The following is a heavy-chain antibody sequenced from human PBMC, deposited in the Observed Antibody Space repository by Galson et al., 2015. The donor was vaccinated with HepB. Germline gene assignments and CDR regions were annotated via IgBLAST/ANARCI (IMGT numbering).Heavy chain of an antibody. J-gene: IGHJ4*02. CDR1: GGSISSGGYY. CDR2: IYYSGSA. Sequence: LSLTCNVSGGSISSGGYYWSWIRQHPGKGLEWIAYIYYSGSAYYNPSLKSRVTISLDTSKSQFSLRLSSVTAADTAVYYCARDYSGYGLFDYWGQGTLVTVSS. D-gene: IGHD5-12*01. V-gene: IGHV4-31*03. CDR3: ARDYSGYGLFDY.